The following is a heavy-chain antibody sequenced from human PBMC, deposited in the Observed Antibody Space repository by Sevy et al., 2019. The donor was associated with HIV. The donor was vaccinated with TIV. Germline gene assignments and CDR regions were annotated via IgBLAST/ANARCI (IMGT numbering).Heavy chain of an antibody. D-gene: IGHD3-16*01. CDR1: GYTFTNYG. CDR2: ISAHKPNT. Sequence: ASVKVSCKASGYTFTNYGISWVRQAPGQGLEWMGWISAHKPNTKYAAKFHVGLTVTTETSTSTAYMDLRSLRSEDTAVYYSARHAAYDYISYMGIDSWRQGTLVTVSS. CDR3: ARHAAYDYISYMGIDS. V-gene: IGHV1-18*01. J-gene: IGHJ4*02.